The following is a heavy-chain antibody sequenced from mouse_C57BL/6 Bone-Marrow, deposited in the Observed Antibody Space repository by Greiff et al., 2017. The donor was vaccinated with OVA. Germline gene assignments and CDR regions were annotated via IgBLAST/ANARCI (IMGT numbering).Heavy chain of an antibody. CDR2: ISSGSITI. D-gene: IGHD2-1*01. CDR1: GFTFSDYG. Sequence: EVKLVESGGGLVKPGGSLKLSCAASGFTFSDYGMHWVRQAPEKGLEWVAYISSGSITIYYADTVKGRFTISRDNAKNTLFLQMTSLRSEDTAMYYCARQGNPHLYFDYWGQGTTLTVSS. V-gene: IGHV5-17*01. J-gene: IGHJ2*01. CDR3: ARQGNPHLYFDY.